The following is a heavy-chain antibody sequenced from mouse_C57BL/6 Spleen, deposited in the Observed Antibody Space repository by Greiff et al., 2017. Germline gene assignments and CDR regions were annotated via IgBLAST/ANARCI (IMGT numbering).Heavy chain of an antibody. CDR2: INPNNGGT. V-gene: IGHV1-26*01. Sequence: VQLQQSGPELVKPGASVKISCKASGYTFTDYYMNWVKQSQGKSLEWIGDINPNNGGTSYNQKLKGKATLTVDKSSSTAYIELRSLTSEDSAVYYCAREANDGYYAWFAYWGQGTLVTVSA. CDR3: AREANDGYYAWFAY. J-gene: IGHJ3*01. CDR1: GYTFTDYY. D-gene: IGHD2-3*01.